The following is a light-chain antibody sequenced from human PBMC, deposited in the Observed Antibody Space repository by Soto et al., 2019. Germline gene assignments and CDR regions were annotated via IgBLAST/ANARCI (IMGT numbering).Light chain of an antibody. CDR2: QDS. V-gene: IGLV3-1*01. CDR3: QAWDSSTAL. J-gene: IGLJ2*01. CDR1: KLGDKY. Sequence: SYALTQPPSVSVSPGQTASITCSGDKLGDKYACWYQQKPGQSPVLVIYQDSKRPSGIPERFSGSNSGNTATQTISGTQAMDEADYYGQAWDSSTALFGGGTKLTVL.